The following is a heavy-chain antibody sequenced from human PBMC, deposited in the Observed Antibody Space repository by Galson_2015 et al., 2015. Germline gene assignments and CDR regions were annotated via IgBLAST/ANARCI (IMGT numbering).Heavy chain of an antibody. V-gene: IGHV5-51*01. CDR1: GYSFTSYW. D-gene: IGHD3-22*01. J-gene: IGHJ3*02. CDR2: IYPGDSDT. CDR3: ARTAQHYHDSSGPGNAFEI. Sequence: QSGAEVKKPGGSLKISCKGTGYSFTSYWIGWVRQMPGKGLEWMGIIYPGDSDTRYSPSFQGQVTISADKSISTAYLQWSSLKASDTAMYYCARTAQHYHDSSGPGNAFEIWGQGTMVTVSS.